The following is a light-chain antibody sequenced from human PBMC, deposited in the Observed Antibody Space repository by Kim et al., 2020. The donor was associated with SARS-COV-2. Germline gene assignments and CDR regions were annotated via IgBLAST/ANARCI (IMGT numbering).Light chain of an antibody. V-gene: IGKV6-21*02. CDR1: QSIGNR. CDR2: YAS. CDR3: QQSGAFLT. Sequence: SVTPKGQVTITCRASQSIGNRLHWYQQKPDQSPKLLIRYASQSITGVPPRFSGSGSGTEFTLTINSLEAEDAATYYCQQSGAFLTFGGGTKVDIK. J-gene: IGKJ4*01.